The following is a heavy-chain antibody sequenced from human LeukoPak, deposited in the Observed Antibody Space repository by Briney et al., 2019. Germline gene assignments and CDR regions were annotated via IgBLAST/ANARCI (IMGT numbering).Heavy chain of an antibody. J-gene: IGHJ3*02. Sequence: GGSLRLSCAASGFTFSDHYMDWVRLAPGKGLEWVGRTRNKANSYTTEYAASVKGRFTISRDDSRNSLYLQMNSLRDEDTAVYYCARMTSYYYPIWGQGTMVTVSS. D-gene: IGHD3-22*01. CDR2: TRNKANSYTT. CDR3: ARMTSYYYPI. V-gene: IGHV3-72*01. CDR1: GFTFSDHY.